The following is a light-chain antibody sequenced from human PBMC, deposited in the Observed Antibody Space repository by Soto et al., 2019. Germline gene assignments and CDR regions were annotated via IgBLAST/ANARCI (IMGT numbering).Light chain of an antibody. CDR2: DVT. V-gene: IGLV2-18*02. J-gene: IGLJ1*01. CDR1: SSDVGNSNG. Sequence: QSALTQPPSVSGSPGQSVAISCTGTSSDVGNSNGVSWYQQAPGTAPKLMIYDVTNRPSGVPDRFSGSKSGNTASLTISGLQAEDEADYYCSSYTSSSTDVFGTGTKVTVL. CDR3: SSYTSSSTDV.